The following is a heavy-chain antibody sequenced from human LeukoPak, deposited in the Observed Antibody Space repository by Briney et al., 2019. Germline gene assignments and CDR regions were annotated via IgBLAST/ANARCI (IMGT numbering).Heavy chain of an antibody. CDR1: GFTFSSYA. Sequence: GGSLRLSCAASGFTFSSYAMHWVRQAPGKGPEWVAVISYDGSNKYYADSVKGRFTISRDNSKNTLYLQMNSLRAEDTAVYYCARDHGWYVSLDYYYGMDVWGQGTTVTVSS. CDR2: ISYDGSNK. CDR3: ARDHGWYVSLDYYYGMDV. V-gene: IGHV3-30-3*01. J-gene: IGHJ6*02. D-gene: IGHD6-19*01.